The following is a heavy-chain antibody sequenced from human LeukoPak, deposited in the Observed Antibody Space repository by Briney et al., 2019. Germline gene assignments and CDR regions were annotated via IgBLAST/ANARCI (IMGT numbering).Heavy chain of an antibody. Sequence: GGSLRLSCAASGFTFSSYSMNWVRQAPGKGLEWVSYISSSSSTIYYADSVKGRFTISRDNAKNSLYLQMNSLRAEDTAVYYCARALLNYYDSSGYYYFDYWGQGTLVTVSS. CDR1: GFTFSSYS. CDR3: ARALLNYYDSSGYYYFDY. V-gene: IGHV3-48*04. CDR2: ISSSSSTI. D-gene: IGHD3-22*01. J-gene: IGHJ4*02.